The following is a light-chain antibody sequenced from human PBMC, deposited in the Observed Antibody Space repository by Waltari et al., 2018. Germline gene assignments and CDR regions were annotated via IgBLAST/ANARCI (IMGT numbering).Light chain of an antibody. Sequence: ETVMTQSPATLSVSPGERATFSCRASQSVSSNLAWYQQKPGQAPRLLIYCASTRATGIPVRFSGSGSGTEFTLTISSLQSEDSAVYYCQQYNNWPTFGQGTKVEIK. V-gene: IGKV3-15*01. J-gene: IGKJ1*01. CDR1: QSVSSN. CDR2: CAS. CDR3: QQYNNWPT.